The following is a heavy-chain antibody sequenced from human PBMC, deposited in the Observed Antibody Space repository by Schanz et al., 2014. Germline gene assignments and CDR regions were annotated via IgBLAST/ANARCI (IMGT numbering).Heavy chain of an antibody. Sequence: EVQLLESGGGLVQPGGSLRLSCAASGFSFSSFGMNWVRQAPGKGLEWVSSLTGSGGGTYYADSVRGRFAISRDNSKNTLYLLMNSQRAEDTAVYYGAKELNRRGGQTNFYYYYGMDVWGQGTTVTVSS. CDR2: LTGSGGGT. CDR1: GFSFSSFG. CDR3: AKELNRRGGQTNFYYYYGMDV. J-gene: IGHJ6*02. D-gene: IGHD5-12*01. V-gene: IGHV3-23*01.